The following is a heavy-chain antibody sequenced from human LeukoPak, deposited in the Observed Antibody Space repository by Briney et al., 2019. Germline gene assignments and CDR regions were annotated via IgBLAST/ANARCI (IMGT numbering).Heavy chain of an antibody. V-gene: IGHV1-2*02. CDR1: GYTFTSYY. D-gene: IGHD3-10*01. Sequence: ASVKVSCKASGYTFTSYYMHWVRQAPGQGLEWMGWISPYSNGTKSAQKFQGRVTMTRDTSTSTAYMELNRLTSDDTAMYYCVRKWVLGVISTDYWGQGTLVTVSS. CDR2: ISPYSNGT. J-gene: IGHJ4*02. CDR3: VRKWVLGVISTDY.